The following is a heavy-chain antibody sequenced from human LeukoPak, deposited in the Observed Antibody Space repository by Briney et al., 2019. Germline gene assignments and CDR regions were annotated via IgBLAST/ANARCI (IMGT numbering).Heavy chain of an antibody. J-gene: IGHJ4*02. CDR1: GFTFSSYG. D-gene: IGHD3-9*01. CDR2: ISGSGGST. CDR3: AKGGIDHYDILTGYSDY. Sequence: GGSLRLSCAASGFTFSSYGMHWVRQAPGKGLEWVSAISGSGGSTYYADSVKGRFTISRDNSKNTLYLQMNSLRAEDTAVYYCAKGGIDHYDILTGYSDYWGQGTLVTVSS. V-gene: IGHV3-23*01.